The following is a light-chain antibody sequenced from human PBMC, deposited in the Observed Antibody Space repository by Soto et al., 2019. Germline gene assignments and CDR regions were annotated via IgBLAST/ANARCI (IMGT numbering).Light chain of an antibody. V-gene: IGKV1-9*01. CDR2: AAS. J-gene: IGKJ4*01. CDR3: QQLNSYPLT. CDR1: QGISSY. Sequence: DIQLPQSPSFLSASVGERVTRTCRASQGISSYLAWYQQKPGKAPKLLIYAASTLQSGVPSRFSGSGSGTEFTLTISSLQPEDFATYYCQQLNSYPLTFGGGTKVDIK.